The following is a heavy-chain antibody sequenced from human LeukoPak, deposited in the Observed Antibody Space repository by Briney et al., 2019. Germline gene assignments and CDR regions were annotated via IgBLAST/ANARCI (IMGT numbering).Heavy chain of an antibody. Sequence: GGSLRLSCAASGFTFNRNAISWVRQAPGKGLEWVSTIGGSGDKTFYADSVKGRFTISRDNSKNMAHLQMNSLTGEDTALYYCVRRGDASSGWGDHDFWGQGALVTVSS. D-gene: IGHD6-19*01. J-gene: IGHJ4*02. V-gene: IGHV3-23*01. CDR3: VRRGDASSGWGDHDF. CDR1: GFTFNRNA. CDR2: IGGSGDKT.